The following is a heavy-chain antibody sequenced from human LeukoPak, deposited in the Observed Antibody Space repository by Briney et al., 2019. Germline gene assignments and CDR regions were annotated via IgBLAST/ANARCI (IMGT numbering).Heavy chain of an antibody. CDR2: INSDGSFT. J-gene: IGHJ4*02. CDR1: GFTSSSYW. D-gene: IGHD2-15*01. V-gene: IGHV3-74*01. CDR3: AREFGSSRYFDY. Sequence: GGSLRLSCAASGFTSSSYWMHWVRQAPGKGLVWVSRINSDGSFTNYADSVKGRFTISRDNAKNTLYLQMNSLRAEDTAVYYCAREFGSSRYFDYWGQGIPVTVSS.